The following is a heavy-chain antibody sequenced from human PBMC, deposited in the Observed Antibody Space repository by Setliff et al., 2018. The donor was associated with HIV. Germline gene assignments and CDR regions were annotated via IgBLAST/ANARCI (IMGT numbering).Heavy chain of an antibody. D-gene: IGHD3-22*01. CDR2: ISHSGNT. Sequence: LSLTCAVFGESFSNYHWNWFRQPPGGGLEWIGEISHSGNTDYNSSLKSRVTISVDTSKKQFSLKLSSVTAADTAVYYCARPNYYDSGGYPDGFYIWGQGTMVTVSS. V-gene: IGHV4-34*01. CDR3: ARPNYYDSGGYPDGFYI. J-gene: IGHJ3*02. CDR1: GESFSNYH.